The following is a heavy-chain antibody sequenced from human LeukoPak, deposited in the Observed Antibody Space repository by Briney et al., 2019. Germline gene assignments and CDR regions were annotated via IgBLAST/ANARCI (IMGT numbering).Heavy chain of an antibody. Sequence: ASVKGSCKASGYTFTSYYVHWVRRAPGQGLEWMGIINPSGGSTSYAQKFQGRVTMTRNTSISTAYMELSSLRSEDTAVYYCARDYFGDYWFDPWGQGTLVTVSS. CDR3: ARDYFGDYWFDP. V-gene: IGHV1-46*01. D-gene: IGHD4-17*01. CDR2: INPSGGST. CDR1: GYTFTSYY. J-gene: IGHJ5*02.